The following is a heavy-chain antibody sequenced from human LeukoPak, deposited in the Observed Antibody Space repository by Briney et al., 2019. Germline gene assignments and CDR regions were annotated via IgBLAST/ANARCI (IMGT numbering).Heavy chain of an antibody. CDR2: INHSGST. CDR3: ARGLIGAVVVVTPREDAFDI. Sequence: PSETLSLTCAVSGGSISSDNWWTWVRQPPGKGLEWIGEINHSGSTNYNPSLKSRVTISVDTSKNQFSLKLSSVTAADTAVYYCARGLIGAVVVVTPREDAFDIWGQGTMVTVSS. V-gene: IGHV4-4*02. J-gene: IGHJ3*02. D-gene: IGHD3-22*01. CDR1: GGSISSDNW.